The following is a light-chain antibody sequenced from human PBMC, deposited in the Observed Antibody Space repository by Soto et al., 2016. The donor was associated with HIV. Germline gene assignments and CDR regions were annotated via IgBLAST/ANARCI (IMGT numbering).Light chain of an antibody. J-gene: IGKJ1*01. Sequence: DIQMTQSPSSLSLSIGDRVSITCRASQSISTYLNWYQQKPGGAPKLLIYDASSLQSGVPSRFSGRGSGTDFTLTISSLQHEDLATYYCQQSSRTPRTLGQGTKVEI. CDR2: DAS. CDR1: QSISTY. CDR3: QQSSRTPRT. V-gene: IGKV1-39*01.